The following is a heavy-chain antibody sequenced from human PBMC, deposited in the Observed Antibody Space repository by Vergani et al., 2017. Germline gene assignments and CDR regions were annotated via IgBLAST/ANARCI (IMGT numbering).Heavy chain of an antibody. D-gene: IGHD2-2*01. Sequence: QVQLVQPGAEVKKPGASVKVSCKASGYTFTSYGISWVRQAPGQGLEWMGWISAYNGNTNYAQKLQGRVTMTTDTSTSTAYMELRSLRSDDTAVYYCARDLGDIVVVPAAINWFDPWGQGTLVTVSS. CDR2: ISAYNGNT. CDR3: ARDLGDIVVVPAAINWFDP. CDR1: GYTFTSYG. V-gene: IGHV1-18*04. J-gene: IGHJ5*02.